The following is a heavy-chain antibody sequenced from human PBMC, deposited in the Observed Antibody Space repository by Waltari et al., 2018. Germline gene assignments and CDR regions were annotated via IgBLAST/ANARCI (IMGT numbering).Heavy chain of an antibody. CDR3: AKDVAPYRPGGVDY. D-gene: IGHD1-26*01. CDR2: ITWDSGSF. CDR1: GFQFDDYA. J-gene: IGHJ4*01. V-gene: IGHV3-43D*03. Sequence: EVQLVESGGVVVQPGGSLKLSCAASGFQFDDYAMHWVRQAPGKGLEWVSLITWDSGSFCVAESVKGRFSISRDNRKNSLFLEMNSLRPEDTAFYFCAKDVAPYRPGGVDYWGHGTLVTVAS.